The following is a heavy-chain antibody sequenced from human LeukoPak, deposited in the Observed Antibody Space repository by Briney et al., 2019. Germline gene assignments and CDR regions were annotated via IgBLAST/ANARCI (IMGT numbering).Heavy chain of an antibody. CDR1: GFTFSSYW. CDR3: ARLRSGYDSNDY. CDR2: ISDGGSTT. D-gene: IGHD5-12*01. J-gene: IGHJ4*02. V-gene: IGHV3-74*01. Sequence: GGSLRLSCAASGFTFSSYWMHWVRQAPGKGLVWVSRISDGGSTTTYADSVKGRFTISRDNAKNTLYLQMNGLRAEDTAVYYCARLRSGYDSNDYWGQGTLVTVSS.